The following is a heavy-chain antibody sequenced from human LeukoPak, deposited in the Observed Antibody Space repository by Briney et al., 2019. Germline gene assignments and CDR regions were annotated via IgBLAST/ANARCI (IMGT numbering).Heavy chain of an antibody. V-gene: IGHV4-39*01. CDR1: GGSISSSSYF. Sequence: PSETLSLTCSVSGGSISSSSYFWGWIRQPPGKGLEWIASVHYSGSTYYNPSLKSRVTISVDTSKNQFSLKLSSVTAADTAVYYCARVEGRGRSYYYYYMDVWGKGTTVTISS. J-gene: IGHJ6*03. D-gene: IGHD3-3*01. CDR3: ARVEGRGRSYYYYYMDV. CDR2: VHYSGST.